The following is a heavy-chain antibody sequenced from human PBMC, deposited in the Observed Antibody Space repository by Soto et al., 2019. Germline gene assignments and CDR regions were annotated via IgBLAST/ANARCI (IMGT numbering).Heavy chain of an antibody. D-gene: IGHD5-18*01. CDR3: ARGAAMVNRGALVADY. V-gene: IGHV1-3*01. Sequence: ASVNRYCKSAGYTNTRDTRYWGRQTPGQGLEWLGWINAGNGNTKYSQKFQGRITITRDTSISTAYMELSRLRSDDTAVYYFARGAAMVNRGALVADYWGQGTLVTVSS. J-gene: IGHJ4*02. CDR1: GYTNTRDT. CDR2: INAGNGNT.